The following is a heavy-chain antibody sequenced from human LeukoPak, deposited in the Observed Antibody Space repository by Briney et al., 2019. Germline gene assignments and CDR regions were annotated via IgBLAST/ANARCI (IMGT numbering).Heavy chain of an antibody. V-gene: IGHV3-23*01. Sequence: GGSLRLSCAASGFTFSSYAMSWVRQAPGKGLEWVSATSGSGGSTYYADSVKGRFTISRDNSKNTLYLQMNSLRAEDTAVYYCAKDLDIVVVPAASDYWGQGTLVTVSS. J-gene: IGHJ4*02. D-gene: IGHD2-2*01. CDR2: TSGSGGST. CDR3: AKDLDIVVVPAASDY. CDR1: GFTFSSYA.